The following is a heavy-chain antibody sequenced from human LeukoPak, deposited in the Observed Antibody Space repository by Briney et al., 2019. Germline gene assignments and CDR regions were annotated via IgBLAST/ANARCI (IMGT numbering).Heavy chain of an antibody. Sequence: GGSLRLSCAASGFTFSSYWMSWVRQAPGKGLEWVANIKQDGSEKYYVDSVKGRFTISRDNAKNSLYLQMNSLRAEDTAVYYCAKDQPRGGGRIVGATYFDYWAREPWSPSPQ. J-gene: IGHJ4*02. CDR1: GFTFSSYW. CDR3: AKDQPRGGGRIVGATYFDY. D-gene: IGHD1-26*01. V-gene: IGHV3-7*01. CDR2: IKQDGSEK.